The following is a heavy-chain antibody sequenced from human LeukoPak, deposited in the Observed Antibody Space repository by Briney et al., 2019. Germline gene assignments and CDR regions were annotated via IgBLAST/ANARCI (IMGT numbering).Heavy chain of an antibody. D-gene: IGHD2-15*01. Sequence: GGSLRLSCAASGFTFSSYAMSWVRQAPGKGLEWVSAISGSGCSTYHADSAKGRFTISRDNSKNTLYLQMNSLRAEDTAGYHCAKVQGLGYCSGGSCYNPDWYFDLWGRGTLVTVSS. V-gene: IGHV3-23*01. J-gene: IGHJ2*01. CDR1: GFTFSSYA. CDR2: ISGSGCST. CDR3: AKVQGLGYCSGGSCYNPDWYFDL.